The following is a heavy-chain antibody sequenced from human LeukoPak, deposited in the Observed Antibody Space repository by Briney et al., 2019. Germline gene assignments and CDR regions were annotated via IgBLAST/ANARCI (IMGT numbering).Heavy chain of an antibody. CDR2: IYSGGST. CDR3: ARDPTMDV. Sequence: PGGPLRLSCAASGFTVSSNYMSWVRQAPGKGLEWVSVIYSGGSTYYADSVKGRFTISRDNSKNTLYLQMSSLRAEDTAVYYCARDPTMDVWGQGTTVTVSS. J-gene: IGHJ6*02. V-gene: IGHV3-53*01. CDR1: GFTVSSNY.